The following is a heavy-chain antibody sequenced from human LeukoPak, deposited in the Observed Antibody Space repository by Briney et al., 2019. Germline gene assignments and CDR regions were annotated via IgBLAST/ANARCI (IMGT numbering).Heavy chain of an antibody. J-gene: IGHJ4*02. CDR1: GFPFSSYW. CDR2: IKQDGSKK. Sequence: PRGSLRLSCVASGFPFSSYWMTWLRQAPGKGLEGVANIKQDGSKKSYVDSVKGRFTISRDNAKNSLYLQMNSLRAEDTAIYYCTRVGYIDEGIDYWGQGTLVTVSS. V-gene: IGHV3-7*04. D-gene: IGHD5-12*01. CDR3: TRVGYIDEGIDY.